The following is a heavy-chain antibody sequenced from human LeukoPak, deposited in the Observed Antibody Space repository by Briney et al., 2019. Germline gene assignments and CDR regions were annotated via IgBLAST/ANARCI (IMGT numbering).Heavy chain of an antibody. J-gene: IGHJ4*02. CDR3: ARMTSYSSGCYFDY. Sequence: SETLSLTCTVTGGSVSGYYWSWIRQPPGKGLEWIGFIYYSGTTNYNPSLKSRVTVSVDTSKNQFSLMLSSVTAAVTAVYYCARMTSYSSGCYFDYWGQGTLVTVSS. V-gene: IGHV4-59*02. CDR1: GGSVSGYY. CDR2: IYYSGTT. D-gene: IGHD6-19*01.